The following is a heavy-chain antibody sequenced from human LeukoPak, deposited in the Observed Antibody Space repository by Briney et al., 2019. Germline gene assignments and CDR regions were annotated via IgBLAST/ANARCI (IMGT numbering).Heavy chain of an antibody. V-gene: IGHV4-30-2*01. CDR1: GGSISSGGYS. CDR3: ARDRYGDHTYFDY. D-gene: IGHD4-17*01. CDR2: IYHSGST. Sequence: PSQTLSLTCAVSGGSISSGGYSWSWIRQPPGKGLEWTGYIYHSGSTYYNPSLKSRVTISVDRSKNQFSLKLNSVTAADTAVYYCARDRYGDHTYFDYWGQGTLVTVSS. J-gene: IGHJ4*02.